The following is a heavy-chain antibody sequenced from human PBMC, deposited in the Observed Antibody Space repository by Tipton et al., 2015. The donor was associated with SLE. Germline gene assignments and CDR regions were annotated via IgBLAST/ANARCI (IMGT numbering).Heavy chain of an antibody. V-gene: IGHV3-74*01. Sequence: SLRLSCAASGFTFSTYWMHWVRQAPGKGLVWVSRIKNDGSSTSYADSVKGRFTISRDNAKNSLYLQMNSLRAEDTAVYYCVKEANLGYWGQGMLVTVSS. CDR3: VKEANLGY. CDR1: GFTFSTYW. CDR2: IKNDGSST. J-gene: IGHJ4*02.